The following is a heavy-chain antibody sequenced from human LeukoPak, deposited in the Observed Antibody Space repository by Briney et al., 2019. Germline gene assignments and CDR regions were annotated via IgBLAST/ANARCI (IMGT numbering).Heavy chain of an antibody. CDR2: INPNSGGT. CDR1: GYTFSRYY. Sequence: ASVKVSCKASGYTFSRYYMHWVRQAPGHGLEWMGWINPNSGGTNYAQKFQGRVTMTRDTSISTAYMELSRLRSDDTAVYYCARSLVVVPAALDYYYYGMDVWGQGTTVTVSS. V-gene: IGHV1-2*02. CDR3: ARSLVVVPAALDYYYYGMDV. J-gene: IGHJ6*02. D-gene: IGHD2-2*01.